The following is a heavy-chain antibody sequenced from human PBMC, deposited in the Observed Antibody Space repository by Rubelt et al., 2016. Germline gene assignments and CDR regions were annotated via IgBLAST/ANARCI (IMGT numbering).Heavy chain of an antibody. CDR3: ARGRITIFGVDSPLIDP. CDR2: INHGGGR. J-gene: IGHJ5*02. D-gene: IGHD3-3*01. Sequence: QVQLQQWGAGLLKPSETLSLTCGVRGGSLTGYYWSWIRQSPGKGLEWIGEINHGGGRNYNPSLQSRVTLSVDPSNNRFSRGLTAVTAADTAVYYCARGRITIFGVDSPLIDPWGQGTLVTVSS. V-gene: IGHV4-34*01. CDR1: GGSLTGYY.